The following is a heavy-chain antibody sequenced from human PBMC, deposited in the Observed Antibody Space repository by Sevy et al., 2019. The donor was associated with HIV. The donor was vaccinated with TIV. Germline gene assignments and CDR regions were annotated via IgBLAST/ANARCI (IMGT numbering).Heavy chain of an antibody. CDR1: GFTLNSYW. V-gene: IGHV3-7*01. D-gene: IGHD6-13*01. Sequence: GGSLRLSCVASGFTLNSYWMSWVRQAPGKGLEWVANIKQDGSVKYYVNSVKGRFTISRDNARNLLYPQMNSLRVEDTARYYSVRAIAADGSFWGQGTLVTVSS. J-gene: IGHJ4*02. CDR3: VRAIAADGSF. CDR2: IKQDGSVK.